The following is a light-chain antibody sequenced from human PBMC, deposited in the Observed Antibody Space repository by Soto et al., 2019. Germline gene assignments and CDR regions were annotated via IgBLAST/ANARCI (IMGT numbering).Light chain of an antibody. V-gene: IGKV1-39*01. Sequence: DIQMTQSPSSLSASVGDRVTITCRTSQSISTYLSWFQQKPGEAPRLLMYSASSLQSGVPSRFIGSGSGTDFTLTISSLQPEDFATYYCQQKYSPPLSFGGGTKVEV. J-gene: IGKJ4*01. CDR1: QSISTY. CDR2: SAS. CDR3: QQKYSPPLS.